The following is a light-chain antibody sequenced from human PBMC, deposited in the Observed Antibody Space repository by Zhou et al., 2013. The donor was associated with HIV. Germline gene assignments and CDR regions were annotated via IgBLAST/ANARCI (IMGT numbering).Light chain of an antibody. CDR3: QQSYSIPPYT. CDR1: QSISSY. CDR2: AAS. J-gene: IGKJ2*01. V-gene: IGKV1-39*01. Sequence: DIQMTQSPSSLSASVGDRVTITCRASQSISSYLNWYQQKPGKAPKLLIYAASSLQSGVPSRFSGSGSGTDFTLTISSLQPEDFAIYYCQQSYSIPPYTFGQGTKLEIK.